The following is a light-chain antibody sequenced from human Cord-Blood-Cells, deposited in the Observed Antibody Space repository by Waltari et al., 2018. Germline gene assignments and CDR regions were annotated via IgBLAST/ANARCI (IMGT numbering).Light chain of an antibody. CDR1: SSDVGGYNY. CDR2: YVS. CDR3: SSYTSSSTPYV. Sequence: QSALTQPASVSGSPGQSITIPCTGTSSDVGGYNYVSWYQQHPGKAPKLMIYYVSNRPSGVSNRFSGSKSGNTASLTISGLQAEDEADYYCSSYTSSSTPYVFGTGTKVTVL. V-gene: IGLV2-14*01. J-gene: IGLJ1*01.